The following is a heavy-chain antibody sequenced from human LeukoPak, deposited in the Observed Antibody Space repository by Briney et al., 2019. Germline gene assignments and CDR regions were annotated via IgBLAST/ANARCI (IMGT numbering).Heavy chain of an antibody. CDR2: ISAYNGNT. Sequence: GASVKVSCKASGYTFTRYGISWVRQAPGQGLEWMGWISAYNGNTNYAQKLQGRVTMTTDTFTSTAYMELRSLRSDDTAVYYCASSSDILTGYLPFDYWGQGTLVNVSS. D-gene: IGHD3-9*01. CDR1: GYTFTRYG. CDR3: ASSSDILTGYLPFDY. V-gene: IGHV1-18*01. J-gene: IGHJ4*02.